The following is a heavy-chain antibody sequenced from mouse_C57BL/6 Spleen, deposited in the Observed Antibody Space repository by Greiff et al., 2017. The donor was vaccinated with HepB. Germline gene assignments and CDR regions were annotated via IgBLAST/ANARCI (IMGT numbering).Heavy chain of an antibody. CDR3: AAWVSALYAMDY. CDR1: GYTFTSYW. D-gene: IGHD3-1*01. J-gene: IGHJ4*01. V-gene: IGHV1-53*01. Sequence: QVQLQQPGTELVKPGASVKLSCKASGYTFTSYWMHWVKQRPGQGLEWIGNINPTNSGTNYNQKFKSKATLTVDKSSSTAYMQLSSLTSEDSAVYYCAAWVSALYAMDYWGQRTSVTVSS. CDR2: INPTNSGT.